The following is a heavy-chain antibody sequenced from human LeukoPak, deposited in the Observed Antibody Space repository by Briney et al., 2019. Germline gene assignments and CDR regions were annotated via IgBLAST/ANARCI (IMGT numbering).Heavy chain of an antibody. CDR2: IYYSGST. Sequence: SETLSLTCTVSGGSISSSSYYWGWIRQPPGKGLEWIGSIYYSGSTNYNPSLKSRVTISVGTSKNQFSLKLSSVTAADTAVYYCARERGFLEWLLYSYFDYWGQGTLVTVSS. CDR1: GGSISSSSYY. D-gene: IGHD3-3*01. J-gene: IGHJ4*02. V-gene: IGHV4-39*07. CDR3: ARERGFLEWLLYSYFDY.